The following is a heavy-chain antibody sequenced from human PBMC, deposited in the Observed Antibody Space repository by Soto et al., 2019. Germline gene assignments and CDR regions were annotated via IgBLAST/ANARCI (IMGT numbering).Heavy chain of an antibody. CDR2: ITGSSRII. V-gene: IGHV3-48*02. CDR3: ATDHYGSNSDALEY. J-gene: IGHJ4*02. D-gene: IGHD3-10*01. CDR1: GFTFSSYS. Sequence: GSLRLSCAASGFTFSSYSMNWVRQAPGKGLEWLSFITGSSRIIYYTDSVKGRFTISRDNAKNSLYLQMNSLRDEDTAVYYCATDHYGSNSDALEYWGQGTLVTVSS.